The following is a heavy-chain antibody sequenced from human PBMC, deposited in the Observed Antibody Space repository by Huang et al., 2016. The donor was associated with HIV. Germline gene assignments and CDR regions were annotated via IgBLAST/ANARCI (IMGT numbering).Heavy chain of an antibody. CDR3: ARGRDGRSGFYFGDFDY. Sequence: QVQLVESGGGVVQPGRSLRLSCTASGFTFSNYAMHWLCSAPGKGMEWVTLVSNTASNKYYADSVKGRFSISRDNSKNTMYLHMNSLRPEDTAVYYCARGRDGRSGFYFGDFDYWGQGTLVTVSS. D-gene: IGHD3-22*01. V-gene: IGHV3-30-3*01. J-gene: IGHJ4*02. CDR2: VSNTASNK. CDR1: GFTFSNYA.